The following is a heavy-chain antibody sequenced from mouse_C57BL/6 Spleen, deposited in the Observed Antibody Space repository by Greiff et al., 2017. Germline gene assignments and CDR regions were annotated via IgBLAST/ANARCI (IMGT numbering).Heavy chain of an antibody. CDR2: IYPGSGST. J-gene: IGHJ3*01. CDR3: ARKCGYPFAY. V-gene: IGHV1-55*01. CDR1: GYTFTSYW. D-gene: IGHD2-2*01. Sequence: QVQLQQPGAELVKPGASVKMSCKASGYTFTSYWITWVKQRPGQGLEWIGDIYPGSGSTKYNEKFKSKATLTVDTSSRTAYMQLISLTYDDSAVYYCARKCGYPFAYWGQGTLVTVSA.